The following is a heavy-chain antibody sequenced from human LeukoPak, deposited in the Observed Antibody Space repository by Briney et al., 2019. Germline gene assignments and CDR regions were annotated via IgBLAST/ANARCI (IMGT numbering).Heavy chain of an antibody. V-gene: IGHV3-23*01. D-gene: IGHD2-2*01. Sequence: PGGSLRLSCAASGFTFSSYAMSWVRQAPGKGLEWVSAISGSGGSTYYADSVKGRFTISRDNSKNTLYLQMNSLGAEDTAVYYCAKGRDIVVVPAWDYWGQGTLVTVSS. CDR2: ISGSGGST. CDR1: GFTFSSYA. J-gene: IGHJ4*02. CDR3: AKGRDIVVVPAWDY.